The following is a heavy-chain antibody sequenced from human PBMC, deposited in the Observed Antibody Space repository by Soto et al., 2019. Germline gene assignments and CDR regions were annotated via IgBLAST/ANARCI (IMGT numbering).Heavy chain of an antibody. V-gene: IGHV3-23*01. Sequence: EVQLLESGGGLVQPGGSLRLSCAASGFTFSSYAMSWVRQAPGKGLEWVSAISGSGGSTYYADSVKGRFTISRDNSKNSLYRQMNRLRVEDTAVYYWAKESFVRGYIHDACDIWGQGTMVTVSS. J-gene: IGHJ3*02. CDR2: ISGSGGST. D-gene: IGHD5-12*01. CDR3: AKESFVRGYIHDACDI. CDR1: GFTFSSYA.